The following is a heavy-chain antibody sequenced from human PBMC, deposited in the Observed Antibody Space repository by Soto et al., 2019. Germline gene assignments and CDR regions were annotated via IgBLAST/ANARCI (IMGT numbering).Heavy chain of an antibody. V-gene: IGHV1-8*01. CDR3: ARGRGIAVAGTLKGEEGY. D-gene: IGHD6-19*01. CDR1: GYTFTSYD. Sequence: QVPLVQSGAEVKKPGASVEVSCKASGYTFTSYDINWVRQATGQGLEWMGWMNPNSGNTGYAQKFQGRVTMTRNTSISTAYMELSSLRSEDTAVYYCARGRGIAVAGTLKGEEGYWGQGTLVTVSS. CDR2: MNPNSGNT. J-gene: IGHJ4*02.